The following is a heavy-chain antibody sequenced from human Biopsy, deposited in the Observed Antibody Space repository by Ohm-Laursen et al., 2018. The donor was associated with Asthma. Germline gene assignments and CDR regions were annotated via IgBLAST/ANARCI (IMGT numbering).Heavy chain of an antibody. D-gene: IGHD1-7*01. J-gene: IGHJ6*02. V-gene: IGHV1-2*04. CDR3: ARELKLRGVGFGYYYYGMDV. Sequence: ALVKVSCKASGYTFTGYYMHWVRQAPGQGLEWMGWINPNSGGTNYAQKFQGWVTMTRDTSISTAYMELSRLRSDDTAVYYCARELKLRGVGFGYYYYGMDVWGQGTTVTVSS. CDR1: GYTFTGYY. CDR2: INPNSGGT.